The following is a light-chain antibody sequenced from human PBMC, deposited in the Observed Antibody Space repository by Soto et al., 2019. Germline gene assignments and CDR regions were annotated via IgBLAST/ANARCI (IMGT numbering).Light chain of an antibody. V-gene: IGLV3-1*01. CDR3: QAWDGSTAV. CDR2: QDN. J-gene: IGLJ3*02. CDR1: KLGDEY. Sequence: SYELTQPPSVSVSPGQTASITCSGNKLGDEYACWYQQKPGQSPVLVIYQDNKRPSGIPERFSGSNSRNTATLTISGTQAMDEADYYCQAWDGSTAVFGGGTQLTVL.